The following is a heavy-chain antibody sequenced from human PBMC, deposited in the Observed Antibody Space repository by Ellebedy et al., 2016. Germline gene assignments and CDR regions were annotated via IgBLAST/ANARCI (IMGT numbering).Heavy chain of an antibody. Sequence: SETLSLXXGVYGGSFSAYYWSCVRQPPGKGLEWIGEINHSGSTNYNPSLKSRVTISVDTSKDQFSLKLSSVTAADTAVYYCARRQSSYGAGAFDIWGQGTMVTVSS. CDR1: GGSFSAYY. CDR3: ARRQSSYGAGAFDI. J-gene: IGHJ3*02. CDR2: INHSGST. V-gene: IGHV4-34*01. D-gene: IGHD5-18*01.